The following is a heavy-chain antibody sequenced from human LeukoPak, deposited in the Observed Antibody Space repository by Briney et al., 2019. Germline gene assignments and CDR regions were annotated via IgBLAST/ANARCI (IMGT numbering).Heavy chain of an antibody. CDR3: ARASSDDTAMATPFAY. Sequence: ASVKVSCKASGGTFSNYAINWVRQAPGQGLEWMGGITPIFGTANYLQKFQGRVTITADKSTSTAYMELSRLRSEDTAIYYCARASSDDTAMATPFAYWGQGTLVTVSS. CDR1: GGTFSNYA. D-gene: IGHD5-18*01. J-gene: IGHJ4*02. V-gene: IGHV1-69*06. CDR2: ITPIFGTA.